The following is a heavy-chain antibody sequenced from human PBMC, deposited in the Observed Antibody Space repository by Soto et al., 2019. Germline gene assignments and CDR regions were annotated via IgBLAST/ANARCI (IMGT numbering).Heavy chain of an antibody. J-gene: IGHJ5*02. CDR2: IIPIFGTA. CDR3: ASDLQGPLWFDP. V-gene: IGHV1-69*13. CDR1: GGTFSSYA. Sequence: ASVKVSCKASGGTFSSYAISWVRQAPGQGLEWMGGIIPIFGTANYAQKFQGRVTITADESTSTAYMELSSLRSEDTAVYYCASDLQGPLWFDPWGQGTLVTVSS.